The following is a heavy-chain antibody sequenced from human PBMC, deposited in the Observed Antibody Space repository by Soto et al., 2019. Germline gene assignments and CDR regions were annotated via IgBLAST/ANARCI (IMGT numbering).Heavy chain of an antibody. V-gene: IGHV1-8*01. J-gene: IGHJ6*02. CDR3: ARRGLSSSSTFRYYSYGMDV. D-gene: IGHD6-6*01. Sequence: QVQLVQSGAEVKKPGASVKVSCKASGYTFTSYDINWVRQATGQGLEWMGWMNPNSGNTGYAQKFQGRVTMTRNTSISTAYMELSSQRSEDTAVYYCARRGLSSSSTFRYYSYGMDVWGQGTTVTVS. CDR2: MNPNSGNT. CDR1: GYTFTSYD.